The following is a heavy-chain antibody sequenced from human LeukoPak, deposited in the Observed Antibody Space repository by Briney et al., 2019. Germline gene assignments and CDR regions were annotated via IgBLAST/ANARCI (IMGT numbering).Heavy chain of an antibody. CDR3: ARILPGHWFDP. CDR1: GFSLSNARMG. V-gene: IGHV2-26*01. Sequence: SGPVLVKPTETLTLTCTVSGFSLSNARMGVSWIRQPPGKALEWLAHIFSNDEKSYSTSLTSRLTISKDTSKSQVVLTMTNMDPVDTATYYCARILPGHWFDPWGQGTLVTVSS. J-gene: IGHJ5*02. CDR2: IFSNDEK. D-gene: IGHD1-14*01.